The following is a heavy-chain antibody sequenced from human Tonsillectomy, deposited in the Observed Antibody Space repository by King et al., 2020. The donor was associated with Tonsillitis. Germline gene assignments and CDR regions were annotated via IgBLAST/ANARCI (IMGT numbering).Heavy chain of an antibody. D-gene: IGHD6-19*01. CDR3: AKEIRPAVAGPTVHAAFYI. CDR1: GFTFSSYA. J-gene: IGHJ3*02. CDR2: ISGSGGST. V-gene: IGHV3-23*04. Sequence: VQLVESGGGLVQPGGSLRLSCAASGFTFSSYAMSWVRQAPGKGLEWVSAISGSGGSTYYADSVKGRFTISRDNSKNTLYLQMNSLRAEDTAVYYCAKEIRPAVAGPTVHAAFYIWGQGTMVSVSS.